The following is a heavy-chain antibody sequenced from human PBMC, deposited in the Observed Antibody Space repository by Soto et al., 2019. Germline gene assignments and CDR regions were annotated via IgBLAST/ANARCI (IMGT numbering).Heavy chain of an antibody. CDR1: GFTFNNHK. D-gene: IGHD3-22*01. J-gene: IGHJ3*02. Sequence: GGSLRLSCAASGFTFNNHKMSWVRQAPGKGLEWVSSISSGGSRKNYADSVKGRVTISRDNAKNSLSLQVNSLRAEDTAVYYCARGGLYYDTSVFYYPDAFDIWGQGTMVTVSS. CDR2: ISSGGSRK. CDR3: ARGGLYYDTSVFYYPDAFDI. V-gene: IGHV3-21*01.